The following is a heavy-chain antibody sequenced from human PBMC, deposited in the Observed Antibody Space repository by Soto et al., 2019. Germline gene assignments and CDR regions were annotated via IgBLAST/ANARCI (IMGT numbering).Heavy chain of an antibody. J-gene: IGHJ4*02. CDR1: GASIKSRNYF. V-gene: IGHV4-39*02. CDR2: IHSSGGT. CDR3: GRMAEAATGHTVIDF. D-gene: IGHD2-15*01. Sequence: SETLSLTCTVSGASIKSRNYFWGWIRQPPGKGLEFVGSIHSSGGTYYNPSLKSRVTVSVDLSNSHFSLSLKSLTATDTAVYYCGRMAEAATGHTVIDFPGPATLVTVSS.